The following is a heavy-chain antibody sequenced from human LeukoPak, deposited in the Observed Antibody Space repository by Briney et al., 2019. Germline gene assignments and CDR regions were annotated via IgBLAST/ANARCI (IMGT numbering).Heavy chain of an antibody. Sequence: PSETLSLTCTVSGGSISSSSYYWGWIRQPPGKGLEWIGSIYYSGSTYYNPSLKSRVTISVDTSKNQFSLKRSSVTAADTAVYYCARLVYYGSGSYYNPYYFDYWGQGTLVTVSS. D-gene: IGHD3-10*01. J-gene: IGHJ4*02. CDR3: ARLVYYGSGSYYNPYYFDY. V-gene: IGHV4-39*01. CDR1: GGSISSSSYY. CDR2: IYYSGST.